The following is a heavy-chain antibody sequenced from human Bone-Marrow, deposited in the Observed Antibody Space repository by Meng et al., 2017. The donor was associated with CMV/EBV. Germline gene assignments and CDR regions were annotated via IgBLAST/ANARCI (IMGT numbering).Heavy chain of an antibody. Sequence: ASVKVSCKASGYTFTGYYMHWVRQAPGQGLEWMGWINPNSGGTNYAQKFQGRVTMTRDTSISTAYMELSRLRSDDTAVYYCARLSRPGVVGIRYFDYWGQGTLVTVSS. CDR3: ARLSRPGVVGIRYFDY. D-gene: IGHD2-21*01. CDR2: INPNSGGT. V-gene: IGHV1-2*02. J-gene: IGHJ4*02. CDR1: GYTFTGYY.